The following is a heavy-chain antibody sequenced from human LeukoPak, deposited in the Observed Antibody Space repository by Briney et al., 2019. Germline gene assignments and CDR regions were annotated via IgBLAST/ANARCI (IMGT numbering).Heavy chain of an antibody. Sequence: SETLSLTCAVYVGSFSGYYWSWIRQSPGKGLEWIGEINHSGSTNYHPSLKSRVTISADTSKNQFSLKLRSVTAADTAVYYYARVGDGNNRPPDYWGQGTLVTVFS. CDR1: VGSFSGYY. J-gene: IGHJ4*02. V-gene: IGHV4-34*01. CDR2: INHSGST. CDR3: ARVGDGNNRPPDY. D-gene: IGHD5-24*01.